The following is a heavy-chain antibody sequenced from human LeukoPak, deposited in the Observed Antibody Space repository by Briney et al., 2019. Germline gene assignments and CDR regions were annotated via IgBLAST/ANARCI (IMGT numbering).Heavy chain of an antibody. CDR1: GFTFTYCA. CDR2: VSNDGSNQ. J-gene: IGHJ3*01. Sequence: GRSLRLSCAASGFTFTYCAMHWVRQAPGKGLEWVSVVSNDGSNQDYTDSVKGRFIISRDDSKSTVYLQMNSLRVDDTAIYYCARGPDPVVRGPRRAFDLWGQGTMVTVSS. V-gene: IGHV3-30-3*01. D-gene: IGHD3-10*01. CDR3: ARGPDPVVRGPRRAFDL.